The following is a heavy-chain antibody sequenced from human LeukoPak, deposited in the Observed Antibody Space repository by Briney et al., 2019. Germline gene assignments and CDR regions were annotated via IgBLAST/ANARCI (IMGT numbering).Heavy chain of an antibody. CDR1: GYTFTSYA. D-gene: IGHD6-13*01. V-gene: IGHV1-3*01. CDR2: INAGNGNT. Sequence: ASVKFSCKASGYTFTSYAMHWVRQAPGQRLEWMGWINAGNGNTKYSQKFQGRVTITRDTSASTAYMELSSLRSEDTAVYYCARDRGLAAANAFDIWGQGTMVTVSS. CDR3: ARDRGLAAANAFDI. J-gene: IGHJ3*02.